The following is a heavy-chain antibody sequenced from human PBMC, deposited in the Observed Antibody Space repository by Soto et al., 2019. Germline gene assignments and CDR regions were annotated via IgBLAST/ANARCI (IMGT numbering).Heavy chain of an antibody. J-gene: IGHJ3*01. CDR1: GGSSSGDYY. CDR2: IYCSGST. Sequence: QVQLQESGPGLVKPSQTLSLTCTVSGGSSSGDYYWSWIRQPPGKGLEWIGYIYCSGSTYYNPSLKSRVTISIDTSKNQFSLRMNSVTAADTALYYCARAPYRGPNSRGAFDFWGQGTMVTVSS. V-gene: IGHV4-30-4*01. D-gene: IGHD7-27*01. CDR3: ARAPYRGPNSRGAFDF.